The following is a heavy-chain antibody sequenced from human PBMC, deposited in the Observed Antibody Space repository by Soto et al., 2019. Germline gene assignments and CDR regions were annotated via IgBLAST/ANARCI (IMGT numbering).Heavy chain of an antibody. J-gene: IGHJ4*02. Sequence: QVQLEQSGAEMKNPGASVKVSCKASGYTFTSYYMHWVRQAPGQGLEWMGVINPGGGITSYAENLHGRVTMTRDTSTSTAYMELSRLRSEDTAIYYCARGLAVAYSPALLWGQGTLLTVYS. CDR2: INPGGGIT. V-gene: IGHV1-46*01. D-gene: IGHD6-19*01. CDR3: ARGLAVAYSPALL. CDR1: GYTFTSYY.